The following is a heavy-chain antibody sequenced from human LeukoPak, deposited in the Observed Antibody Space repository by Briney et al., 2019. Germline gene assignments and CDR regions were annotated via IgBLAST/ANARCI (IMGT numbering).Heavy chain of an antibody. Sequence: ASETLSLTCTVSGGSISSYYWSWIRQPPGKGLEWIGYIYYSGSTNYNPSLKSRVTISVDTSKNQFSLKLSSVTAADTAVYYCARGRYNYALEDYFDYWGQGTLVTVSS. V-gene: IGHV4-59*01. J-gene: IGHJ4*02. CDR1: GGSISSYY. CDR3: ARGRYNYALEDYFDY. D-gene: IGHD5-18*01. CDR2: IYYSGST.